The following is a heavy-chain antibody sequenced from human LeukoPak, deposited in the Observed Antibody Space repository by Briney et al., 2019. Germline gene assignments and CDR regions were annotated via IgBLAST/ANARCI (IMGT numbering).Heavy chain of an antibody. CDR3: ARVTRIWFGELLDFDY. CDR2: ISAYNGNT. J-gene: IGHJ4*02. CDR1: GYTFTSYG. V-gene: IGHV1-18*01. Sequence: ASVKVSCKASGYTFTSYGISWVRQAPGQGLEWMGWISAYNGNTNYAQKLQGRVTMTTDTSTSTAYMELRSLRSDDTAVYYCARVTRIWFGELLDFDYWGQGTLVTVSS. D-gene: IGHD3-10*01.